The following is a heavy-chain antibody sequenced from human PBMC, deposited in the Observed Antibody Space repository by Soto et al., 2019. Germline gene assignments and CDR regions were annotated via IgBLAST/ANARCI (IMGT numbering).Heavy chain of an antibody. V-gene: IGHV4-4*02. J-gene: IGHJ3*01. CDR2: MSRSGTT. CDR3: ARDSASSGVFT. CDR1: GGSISSSNW. D-gene: IGHD6-19*01. Sequence: QVQLQESGPGLVKPSGTLSLTCAVTGGSISSSNWWTWVRQPPGEGLAWVGEMSRSGTTNYKPSLKSRVSISVDKSRNEFSLNLGSVTAADTAMYYCARDSASSGVFTWGQGTMVTVSS.